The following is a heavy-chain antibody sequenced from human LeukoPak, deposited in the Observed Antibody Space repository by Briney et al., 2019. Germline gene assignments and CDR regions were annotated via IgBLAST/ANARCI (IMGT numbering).Heavy chain of an antibody. CDR2: INHSGST. V-gene: IGHV4-34*01. CDR1: GGSFSGYY. Sequence: SETLSLTCAVYGGSFSGYYWSWIRQPPGKGLEWIGEINHSGSTNYNPSLKSRVTISVDTSKNQFSLKLSSVTAADTAVYYCARVGSITIFGVGRGALTYWGREPWSPSPQ. J-gene: IGHJ4*02. D-gene: IGHD3-3*01. CDR3: ARVGSITIFGVGRGALTY.